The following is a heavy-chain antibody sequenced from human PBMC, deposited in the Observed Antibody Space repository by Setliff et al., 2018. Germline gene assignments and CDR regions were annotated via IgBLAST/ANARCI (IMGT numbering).Heavy chain of an antibody. CDR3: ARLGRERSTFAWLDA. J-gene: IGHJ5*02. CDR1: GYNFANHW. CDR2: IDPGDSYA. V-gene: IGHV5-10-1*01. D-gene: IGHD1-1*01. Sequence: GESLTISCQASGYNFANHWIAWVRLMPEKGLEYMGRIDPGDSYADYSPSFEGLVTISADKSRTTVYLQWTSLQASDTALYLCARLGRERSTFAWLDAWGQGTQVTVSS.